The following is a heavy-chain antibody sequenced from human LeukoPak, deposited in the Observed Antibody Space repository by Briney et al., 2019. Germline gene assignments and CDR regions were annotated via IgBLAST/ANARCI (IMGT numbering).Heavy chain of an antibody. V-gene: IGHV3-21*06. D-gene: IGHD1-26*01. Sequence: GGSLRLSCAASGFNFSIYSLNWVRQAPGKGLEWVSSITSSGRYIYYADSVKGRFTISSDNTKNSVYLEMNSLRAEDTAIYYCARTKWQLPWTWGLGTLVTVSS. CDR1: GFNFSIYS. J-gene: IGHJ4*02. CDR2: ITSSGRYI. CDR3: ARTKWQLPWT.